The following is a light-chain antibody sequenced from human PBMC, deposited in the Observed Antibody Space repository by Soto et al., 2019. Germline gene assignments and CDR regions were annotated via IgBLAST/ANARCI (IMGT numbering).Light chain of an antibody. CDR3: HQYGSSPLT. V-gene: IGKV3-20*01. Sequence: EIVLTQSPGTLSLSPGERATLSCRASQSFRSSYLAWYQQKPGQAPRLLIYGASSRATGIPDRFSGSGSGIDFTLTISRLEPEDFALYYCHQYGSSPLTFGGGTKVEIK. CDR1: QSFRSSY. J-gene: IGKJ4*01. CDR2: GAS.